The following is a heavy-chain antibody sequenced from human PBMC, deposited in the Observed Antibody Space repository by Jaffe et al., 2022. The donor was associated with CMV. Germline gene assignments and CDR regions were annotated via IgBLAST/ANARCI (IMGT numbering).Heavy chain of an antibody. CDR3: ARVTGGETYYFDY. D-gene: IGHD2-15*01. CDR1: GGTLSNYY. V-gene: IGHV4-34*01. Sequence: QVQLEQWGAGLLKPSETLSLTCGVFGGTLSNYYWSWIRQPPGKGLEWIGEISHSGGTYYIPSLKSRVTISVDTSKKQFSLKMSSVTVADTAVYYCARVTGGETYYFDYWGQGTLVTVSS. CDR2: ISHSGGT. J-gene: IGHJ4*02.